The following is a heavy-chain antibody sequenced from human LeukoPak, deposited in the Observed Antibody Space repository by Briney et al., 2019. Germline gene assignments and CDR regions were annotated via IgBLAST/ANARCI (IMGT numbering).Heavy chain of an antibody. CDR2: ISYDGSKK. CDR3: AREIGYCSGTSCSRYFDY. CDR1: GFTFSSYA. V-gene: IGHV3-30-3*01. J-gene: IGHJ4*02. Sequence: AGGSLRLSCADSGFTFSSYAMHWVRQAPGKGLEWGAVISYDGSKKYYADSVRGRFTISRDNSKNTLYLQMNSLRAEDTAVYYCAREIGYCSGTSCSRYFDYWGQGTLVTVSS. D-gene: IGHD2-2*01.